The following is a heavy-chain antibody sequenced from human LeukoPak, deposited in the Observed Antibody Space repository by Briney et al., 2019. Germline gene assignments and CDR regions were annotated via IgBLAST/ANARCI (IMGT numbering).Heavy chain of an antibody. CDR1: GFTFSTYA. D-gene: IGHD1-7*01. CDR2: ISGSADST. CDR3: AKDRAPGGTTDFDY. V-gene: IGHV3-23*01. Sequence: GGSLRLSCAASGFTFSTYAMSWVRQAPGKGLEWVSAISGSADSTYYADSVKGQFAISRDNSKNTLYLQMNSLRAEDTAVYFCAKDRAPGGTTDFDYWGQGTLVTVSS. J-gene: IGHJ4*02.